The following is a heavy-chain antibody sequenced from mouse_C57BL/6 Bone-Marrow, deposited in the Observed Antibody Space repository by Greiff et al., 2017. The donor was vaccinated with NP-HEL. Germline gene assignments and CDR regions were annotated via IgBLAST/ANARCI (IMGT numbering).Heavy chain of an antibody. CDR2: IDPADGDT. Sequence: EVQLQQSGAELVKPGASVKLSCTASGFNLKDYYMHWVKQRTEQGLEWIGMIDPADGDTKYAPKFQGKATITADTSSTTAYLQLSSLTSEDPAVYYCARELWGYFDFWGTGTTVTVSS. D-gene: IGHD1-1*02. J-gene: IGHJ1*03. CDR1: GFNLKDYY. V-gene: IGHV14-2*01. CDR3: ARELWGYFDF.